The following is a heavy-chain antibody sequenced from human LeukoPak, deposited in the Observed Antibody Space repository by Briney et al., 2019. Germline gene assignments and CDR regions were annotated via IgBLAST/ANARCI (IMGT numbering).Heavy chain of an antibody. CDR1: GYTFTSYG. CDR3: ARDIATVVHQD. J-gene: IGHJ4*02. D-gene: IGHD2-15*01. V-gene: IGHV1-18*01. Sequence: GASVKVSCKTSGYTFTSYGVSWVRQAPGQGLEWMGWVSGYNGNTNYVQRFQGRVTMTTDTSTTTAYMELWNLRSDDTAVYYCARDIATVVHQDWGQGTLVTVSS. CDR2: VSGYNGNT.